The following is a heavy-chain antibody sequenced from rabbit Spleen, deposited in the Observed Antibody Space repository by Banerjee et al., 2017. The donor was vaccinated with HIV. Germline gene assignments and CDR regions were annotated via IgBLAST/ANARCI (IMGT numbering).Heavy chain of an antibody. CDR1: GFSFSSVNW. D-gene: IGHD1-1*01. Sequence: QSLEESGGDLVKPGASLTLTCTASGFSFSSVNWIYWVRQAPGKGLEWIACIEVGSSDFAYFATWAKGRFTISKTSSTTVTLQVARLTAADTATYFCARDTSSSFSSYGMDLWGPGTLVTVS. J-gene: IGHJ6*01. CDR2: IEVGSSDFA. V-gene: IGHV1S40*01. CDR3: ARDTSSSFSSYGMDL.